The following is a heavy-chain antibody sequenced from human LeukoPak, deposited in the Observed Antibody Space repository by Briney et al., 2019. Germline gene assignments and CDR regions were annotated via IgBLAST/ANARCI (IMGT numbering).Heavy chain of an antibody. CDR2: IKSKADGESI. V-gene: IGHV3-15*01. J-gene: IGHJ4*02. Sequence: GGSLRLSCAASGFTFSSYAMSWVRQAPGKGLEWVGRIKSKADGESIDYVAPVKGRFIISRDDSKSTFYLQMNSLKTEDTAIYYCSRASYCSRASCPMWAGYWGQGTLVTVSS. CDR3: SRASYCSRASCPMWAGY. D-gene: IGHD2-2*01. CDR1: GFTFSSYA.